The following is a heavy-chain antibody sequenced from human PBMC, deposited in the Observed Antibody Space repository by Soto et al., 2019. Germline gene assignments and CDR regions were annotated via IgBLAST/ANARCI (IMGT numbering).Heavy chain of an antibody. CDR3: AKIASAGRGWDV. CDR2: IKQDGSEK. D-gene: IGHD6-13*01. CDR1: GFTFSSYW. Sequence: EVQLVESGGGLVQPGGSLRLSCAASGFTFSSYWMSWVRQAPVKGLEWVGNIKQDGSEKNYVDFMEGRLTISRDNAENSLYRQMNSLRAEDKAVYYCAKIASAGRGWDVWGQGTTVVVSS. J-gene: IGHJ6*02. V-gene: IGHV3-7*01.